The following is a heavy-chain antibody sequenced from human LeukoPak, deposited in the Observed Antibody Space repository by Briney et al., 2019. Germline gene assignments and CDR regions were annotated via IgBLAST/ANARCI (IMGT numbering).Heavy chain of an antibody. V-gene: IGHV3-23*01. Sequence: PGGSLRLSCAASGFTFSTYAMGWVRQAPGKGLEWVSAISGSGGSTYYADSVKGRFTISRDNSKNTLSLQINSLRADDTAVYYCAGSPTVDAAFDIWGQGTMVTVSS. CDR1: GFTFSTYA. CDR3: AGSPTVDAAFDI. J-gene: IGHJ3*02. CDR2: ISGSGGST. D-gene: IGHD4-23*01.